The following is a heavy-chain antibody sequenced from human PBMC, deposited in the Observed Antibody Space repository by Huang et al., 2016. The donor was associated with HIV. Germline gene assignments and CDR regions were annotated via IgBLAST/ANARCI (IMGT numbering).Heavy chain of an antibody. J-gene: IGHJ3*02. D-gene: IGHD2-15*01. Sequence: QVQMVESGAELKKPGASVRVSCKVSGYTVSELSLHWVRQAPEKGIEWRGGFDPEEGETIYAQRLQGRVTMTEDTSTDTAYMELSSLRPEDTAVYYCATSTPDVGAGVLRSAFDIWGQGTMVTVSS. CDR1: GYTVSELS. CDR3: ATSTPDVGAGVLRSAFDI. CDR2: FDPEEGET. V-gene: IGHV1-24*01.